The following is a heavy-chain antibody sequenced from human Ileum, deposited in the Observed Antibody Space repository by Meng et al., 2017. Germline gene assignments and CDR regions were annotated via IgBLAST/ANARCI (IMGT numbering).Heavy chain of an antibody. CDR1: GDPNSTNW. CDR3: ARGAIGTRPFDY. CDR2: IYHSGAF. J-gene: IGHJ4*02. Sequence: QVQLEESGPGLGKPSGPLSLPCAGSGDPNSTNWWNWVRQPPGKGLEWIGEIYHSGAFNYNPSLRSRVTISVDKSKNQLSLKLGSLTAADTAVYYCARGAIGTRPFDYWGQGTLVTVSS. D-gene: IGHD2-21*01. V-gene: IGHV4-4*02.